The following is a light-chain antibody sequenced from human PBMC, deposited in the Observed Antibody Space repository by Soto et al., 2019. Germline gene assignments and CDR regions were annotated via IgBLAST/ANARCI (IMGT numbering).Light chain of an antibody. CDR3: SSYTSSSTLVV. V-gene: IGLV2-14*01. J-gene: IGLJ2*01. CDR2: DVS. Sequence: QSALTQPASVSGSPGQSITISCTGTSSDVGGYNYVSWYQQHPGKAPKLMIYDVSNRPSGVSNRFSGSKSGNTASLTISGLQADDEADYDCSSYTSSSTLVVFGGGTKLTVL. CDR1: SSDVGGYNY.